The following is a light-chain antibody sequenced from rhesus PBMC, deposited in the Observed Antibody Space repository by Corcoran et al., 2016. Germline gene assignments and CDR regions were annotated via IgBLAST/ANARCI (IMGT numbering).Light chain of an antibody. Sequence: DIQMTQSPSSLSASVGDRVTITCRASENVNNYLNWYQQKPGKAPKLLIYKASTLQSGVPSRFSGSGSGTDYTFTISSLQPEDVATDYYQHSYGTPLTFGGGTKVELK. CDR3: QHSYGTPLT. V-gene: IGKV1-74*01. CDR2: KAS. J-gene: IGKJ4*01. CDR1: ENVNNY.